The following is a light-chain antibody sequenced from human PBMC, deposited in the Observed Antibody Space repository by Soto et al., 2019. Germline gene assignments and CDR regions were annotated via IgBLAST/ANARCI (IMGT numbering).Light chain of an antibody. V-gene: IGLV1-40*01. CDR1: RSIIGSTFD. J-gene: IGLJ2*01. CDR3: QSYDSSLRVV. CDR2: GNS. Sequence: QLVLTQPPSVSGAPGQSVTISCTGSRSIIGSTFDFHWYQQLPGSAPKLLIFGNSYRPSGVPDRFSGSKSGSSASLAITGLQAEDEDDYFCQSYDSSLRVVFGGGTKVTVL.